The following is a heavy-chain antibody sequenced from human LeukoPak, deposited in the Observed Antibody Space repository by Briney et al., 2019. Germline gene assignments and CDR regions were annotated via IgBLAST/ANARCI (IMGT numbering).Heavy chain of an antibody. V-gene: IGHV3-9*01. J-gene: IGHJ4*02. CDR2: ISWNSGTI. CDR1: GFTFDDYA. CDR3: AKVPYCSGGTCYVYFDY. Sequence: GGSLRLSCAASGFTFDDYAMHWVRQAPGRGLEWVSGISWNSGTIGYADSVKGRFTISRDNAKNSLYLQMNSLRAEDTALYYCAKVPYCSGGTCYVYFDYWGQGTLVTVSS. D-gene: IGHD2-15*01.